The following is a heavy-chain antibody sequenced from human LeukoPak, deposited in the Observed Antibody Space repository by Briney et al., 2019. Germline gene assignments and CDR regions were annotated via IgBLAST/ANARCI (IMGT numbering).Heavy chain of an antibody. J-gene: IGHJ4*02. CDR1: GFTFSSYW. V-gene: IGHV3-7*03. CDR2: MNQDGSEK. CDR3: ARVQPHYYDSSGYPPDY. D-gene: IGHD3-22*01. Sequence: GGSLRLSCAASGFTFSSYWMSWVRQAPGKGLEWVANMNQDGSEKHYVDSVKGRFTISRDNAKNSLYLQMNSLRAEDTAVYYCARVQPHYYDSSGYPPDYWGQGTLVTVSS.